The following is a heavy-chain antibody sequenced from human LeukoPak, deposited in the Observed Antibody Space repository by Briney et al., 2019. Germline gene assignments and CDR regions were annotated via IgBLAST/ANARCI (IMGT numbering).Heavy chain of an antibody. V-gene: IGHV3-43*02. CDR3: AKGTIDYDFWSGPNY. CDR2: VSGDGGST. Sequence: GGSLRPSXAASGFTFDDYAMHWVRQAPGKGLEWVSLVSGDGGSTYYADSVKGRFTISRDNSENSLYLQMNSLRTEDTALYYCAKGTIDYDFWSGPNYWGQGTLVTVSS. D-gene: IGHD3-3*01. J-gene: IGHJ4*02. CDR1: GFTFDDYA.